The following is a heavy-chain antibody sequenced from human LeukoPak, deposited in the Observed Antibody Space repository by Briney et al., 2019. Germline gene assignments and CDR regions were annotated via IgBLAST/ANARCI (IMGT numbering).Heavy chain of an antibody. CDR2: ISGSGGST. D-gene: IGHD5-18*01. V-gene: IGHV3-23*01. J-gene: IGHJ4*02. Sequence: GGSLRLSCTASGFTFSSYAMSRVRQAPGKGLEWVSAISGSGGSTYYADSVKGRFTISRDNSKNTLYLQMNSLRAEDTAVYYCAKASWIQLWLPDYWGQGTLVTVSS. CDR3: AKASWIQLWLPDY. CDR1: GFTFSSYA.